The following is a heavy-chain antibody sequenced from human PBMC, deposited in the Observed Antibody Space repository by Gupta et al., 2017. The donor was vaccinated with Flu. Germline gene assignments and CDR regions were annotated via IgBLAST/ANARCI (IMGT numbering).Heavy chain of an antibody. V-gene: IGHV4-4*07. CDR1: GSITSPY. CDR3: ARDQQIAGSFDI. J-gene: IGHJ3*02. D-gene: IGHD3-22*01. Sequence: GSITSPYWNWSRQPAGKGPEWIGRIHSIGYLSFNPSLKSRVTVSMDTSKNQISLRLRSVTAADTAMYYCARDQQIAGSFDIWGQGTLVTVSS. CDR2: IHSIGYL.